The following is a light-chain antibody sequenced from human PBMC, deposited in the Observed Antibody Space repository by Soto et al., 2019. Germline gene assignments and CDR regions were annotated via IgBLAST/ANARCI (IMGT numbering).Light chain of an antibody. CDR1: NSDVGTHNL. CDR3: CSYALL. CDR2: EGT. J-gene: IGLJ1*01. Sequence: QSVLTQPASVSGSPGQSITISCTGTNSDVGTHNLVSWYQQHPGKAPKLIIYEGTKRPSGVSNRFSGSKSGNTASLTISGLQAEDEADYYCCSYALLSGTGTKVTVL. V-gene: IGLV2-23*01.